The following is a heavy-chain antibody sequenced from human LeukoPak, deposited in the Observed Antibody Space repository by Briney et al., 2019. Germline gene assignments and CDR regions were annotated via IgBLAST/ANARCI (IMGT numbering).Heavy chain of an antibody. D-gene: IGHD3-22*01. Sequence: SETLSLTCTVSGGSISSSSYYWGWIRQPPGKGLEWIGSIYYSGSTYYNPSLKSRVTISVDTSKNQFSLKLSSVTAADTAVYYCARERLYDSSGCYYTYFQHWGQGTLVTVSS. CDR3: ARERLYDSSGCYYTYFQH. CDR2: IYYSGST. J-gene: IGHJ1*01. CDR1: GGSISSSSYY. V-gene: IGHV4-39*07.